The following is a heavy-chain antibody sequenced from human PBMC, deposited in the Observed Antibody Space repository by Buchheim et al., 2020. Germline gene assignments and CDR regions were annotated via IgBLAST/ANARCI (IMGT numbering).Heavy chain of an antibody. Sequence: QVQLVQSGAEVKKPGASVKVSCKASGYTFTSYYMHWVRQAPGQGLEWMGIINPSGGSTSYAQKFQGRVTMTRDTSTSTVYMELSSLRSEDTAVYYCARDRTSYGSGSYPKRNWFDPWGQGTL. V-gene: IGHV1-46*01. D-gene: IGHD3-10*01. CDR1: GYTFTSYY. CDR2: INPSGGST. J-gene: IGHJ5*02. CDR3: ARDRTSYGSGSYPKRNWFDP.